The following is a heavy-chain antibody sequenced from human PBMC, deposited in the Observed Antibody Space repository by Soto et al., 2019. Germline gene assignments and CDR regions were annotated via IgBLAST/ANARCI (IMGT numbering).Heavy chain of an antibody. V-gene: IGHV1-3*01. CDR1: GYNFTTYD. D-gene: IGHD1-1*01. CDR2: INGGDGNT. Sequence: QVQLVQSGAEVRKPGASVKISCQASGYNFTTYDLYWVRQAPGQRLEWMGWINGGDGNTKYSQKFQDRVTITRDTAESTTYMELSSLRYEDTAVYYCAREKETTGPWFSTWGQGTLVTVSS. J-gene: IGHJ5*02. CDR3: AREKETTGPWFST.